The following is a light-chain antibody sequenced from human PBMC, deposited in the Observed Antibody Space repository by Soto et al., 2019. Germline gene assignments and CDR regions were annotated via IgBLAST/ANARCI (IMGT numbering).Light chain of an antibody. CDR2: DVS. CDR3: CAYAGSGTVV. V-gene: IGLV2-11*01. Sequence: QSALTQPRSVSGSPGQSVTISCTGTSSDVGGYKYVSWYQQHPGKAPKRMMYDVSKRPSGVPDRFSGSKSGNTASLTISGLQAEDEADYFCCAYAGSGTVVFGGGTKLTVL. J-gene: IGLJ3*02. CDR1: SSDVGGYKY.